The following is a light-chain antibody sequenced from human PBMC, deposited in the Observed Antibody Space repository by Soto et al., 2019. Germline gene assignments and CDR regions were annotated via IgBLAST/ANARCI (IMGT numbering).Light chain of an antibody. V-gene: IGKV3-11*01. CDR2: DAS. CDR3: QQRRDWPPT. Sequence: ENVLTQSPATLSLSPGDRATLSCRASQSVSSYLAWYQKKPGQAPSLLIYDASKRATGTPARFSGTGSVTDFSLTISSLELEDFSFYFCQQRRDWPPTFGQGTRLEIK. J-gene: IGKJ5*01. CDR1: QSVSSY.